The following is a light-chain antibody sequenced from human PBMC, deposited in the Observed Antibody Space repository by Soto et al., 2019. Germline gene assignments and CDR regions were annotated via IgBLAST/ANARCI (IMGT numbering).Light chain of an antibody. CDR3: QQRSDWPST. V-gene: IGKV3D-20*02. Sequence: EIVLTQSPGTLSLSPGERATLSCRASQSVSSSYLAWYQQKPGQAPRLLISGASSRATGIPDRFSGSGSGTDFTLTISRLEPEDFAVYYCQQRSDWPSTFGGGTKVEIK. CDR1: QSVSSSY. J-gene: IGKJ4*01. CDR2: GAS.